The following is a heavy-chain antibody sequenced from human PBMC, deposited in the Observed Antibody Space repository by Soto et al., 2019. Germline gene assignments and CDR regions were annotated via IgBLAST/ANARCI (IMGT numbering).Heavy chain of an antibody. Sequence: PGWSLRLSCAASGFTFSSYALSWVRQAPWRVLEWVSAISGSGGSTYYADSVKGRFTISRDNSKNTLYLQMNSLRAEDTAVYYCAKGHEFQGWPGENYGMDVWGQGTTLTVSS. CDR1: GFTFSSYA. V-gene: IGHV3-23*01. J-gene: IGHJ6*02. CDR2: ISGSGGST. D-gene: IGHD3-16*01. CDR3: AKGHEFQGWPGENYGMDV.